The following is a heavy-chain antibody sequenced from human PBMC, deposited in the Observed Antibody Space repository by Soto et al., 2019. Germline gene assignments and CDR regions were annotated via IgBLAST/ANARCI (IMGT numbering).Heavy chain of an antibody. V-gene: IGHV4-30-2*01. CDR2: IYHSGST. CDR1: GGSISSGGYS. J-gene: IGHJ4*02. D-gene: IGHD3-22*01. Sequence: SETLSLTCAVSGGSISSGGYSWSWIRQPPGKGLEWIGYIYHSGSTYYNPSLKSRVTVSVDWSKNQFSLKLSSVTAADTAVYYCASKSSGYYHTFDYWGQGTLVTVSS. CDR3: ASKSSGYYHTFDY.